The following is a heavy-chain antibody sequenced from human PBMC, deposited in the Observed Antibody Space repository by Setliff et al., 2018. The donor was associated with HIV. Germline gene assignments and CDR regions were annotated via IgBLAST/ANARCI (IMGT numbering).Heavy chain of an antibody. D-gene: IGHD2-15*01. CDR3: ARFTVVVFGAGEPSWFDP. CDR2: FYYSGST. CDR1: GGSISNGDHY. V-gene: IGHV4-30-4*08. J-gene: IGHJ5*02. Sequence: SETLSLTCTVSGGSISNGDHYWAWIRQPPGKELEWIGSFYYSGSTYYNPSLKSRLAISSDTSKNQFSLNLSSVIAADTAIYFCARFTVVVFGAGEPSWFDPWGQGILVTVSS.